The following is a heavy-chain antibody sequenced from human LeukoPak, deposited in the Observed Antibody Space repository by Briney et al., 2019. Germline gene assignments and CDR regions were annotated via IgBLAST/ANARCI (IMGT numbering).Heavy chain of an antibody. V-gene: IGHV3-30*02. J-gene: IGHJ2*01. D-gene: IGHD3-22*01. Sequence: GGSLRLSCSSSGFTFSSYGFHWVRQAPGTGLEWVAFIRYVGIHQFYADSVKGRFTISRDNAKNSLYLQMNSLRAEDTAVYYCARSYYDSSGYYAHYWYFDLWGRGTLVTVSS. CDR1: GFTFSSYG. CDR3: ARSYYDSSGYYAHYWYFDL. CDR2: IRYVGIHQ.